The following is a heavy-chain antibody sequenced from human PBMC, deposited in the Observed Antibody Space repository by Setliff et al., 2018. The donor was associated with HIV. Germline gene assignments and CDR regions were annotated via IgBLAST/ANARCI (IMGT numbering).Heavy chain of an antibody. D-gene: IGHD3-10*01. Sequence: ASVKVSCKASGYTFTGYAMHWVRQAPGQRLEWMGWINAGSGNTKYSEKFQGRVTLTRDTSASTAYMELSSLRSEDTAVYYCARKGSGSSFDFEYWGQGTLVTVSS. CDR2: INAGSGNT. V-gene: IGHV1-3*01. J-gene: IGHJ4*02. CDR1: GYTFTGYA. CDR3: ARKGSGSSFDFEY.